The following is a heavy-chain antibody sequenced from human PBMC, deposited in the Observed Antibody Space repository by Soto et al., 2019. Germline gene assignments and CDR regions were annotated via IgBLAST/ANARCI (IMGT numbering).Heavy chain of an antibody. CDR3: ARPRYWTIAVAGMDI. CDR2: INHSGST. J-gene: IGHJ3*02. CDR1: GGSFSGYY. V-gene: IGHV4-34*01. Sequence: QVQLQQWGAGLLKPSETLSLTCAVYGGSFSGYYWSWIRQPPGKGLEWIGEINHSGSTNYNPSLKSRVTISVDTSKNQFSLKLSSVTAADTAVYYCARPRYWTIAVAGMDIWGQGTMVTVSS. D-gene: IGHD6-19*01.